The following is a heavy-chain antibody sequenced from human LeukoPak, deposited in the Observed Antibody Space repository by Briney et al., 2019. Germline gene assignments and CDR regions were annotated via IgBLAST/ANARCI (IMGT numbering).Heavy chain of an antibody. CDR2: ISGSGGST. D-gene: IGHD6-13*01. J-gene: IGHJ4*02. CDR3: AKEDSLVRWVY. V-gene: IGHV3-23*01. CDR1: GGSISSIN. Sequence: GTLSLTCAVSGGSISSINWWSWVRQAPGKGLEWVSAISGSGGSTYYADSVKGRFTISRDNSKNTLYLQMNSLRAEDTAVYYCAKEDSLVRWVYWGQGTLVTVSS.